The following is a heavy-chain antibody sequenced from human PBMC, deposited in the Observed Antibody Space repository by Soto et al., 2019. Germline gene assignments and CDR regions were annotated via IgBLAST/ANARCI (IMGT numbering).Heavy chain of an antibody. J-gene: IGHJ6*02. V-gene: IGHV3-30*18. Sequence: QVQLVESGGGVVQPGRSLRLSCAASGFTFSSYGMHWVRQAPGKGLEWVAVISYDGSNKYYADSVKGRFTISRDNSKNTLYLQMNSLRAEDTAVYYCAKDQKAGYDVYYYYGMDVWGQGTTVTVSS. CDR1: GFTFSSYG. CDR2: ISYDGSNK. D-gene: IGHD5-12*01. CDR3: AKDQKAGYDVYYYYGMDV.